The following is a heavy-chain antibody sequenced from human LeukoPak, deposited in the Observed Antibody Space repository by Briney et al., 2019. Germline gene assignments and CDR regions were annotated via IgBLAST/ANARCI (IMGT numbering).Heavy chain of an antibody. V-gene: IGHV4-34*01. D-gene: IGHD3-3*01. J-gene: IGHJ5*02. CDR3: ARGGFYYDFWSGYYTSHGWFDP. CDR1: GGSFSGYY. CDR2: INHSGGT. Sequence: SETLSLTCAVYGGSFSGYYWSWIRQPPGKGLEWIGEINHSGGTNYNPSLKSRVTISVDTSKNQFSLKLSSVTAADTAVYYCARGGFYYDFWSGYYTSHGWFDPWGQGTLVTVSS.